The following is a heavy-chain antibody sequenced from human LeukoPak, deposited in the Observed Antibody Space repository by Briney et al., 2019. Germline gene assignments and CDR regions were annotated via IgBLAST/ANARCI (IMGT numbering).Heavy chain of an antibody. CDR3: AKDIPPGSYYSVVSAFDI. V-gene: IGHV3-7*03. J-gene: IGHJ3*02. D-gene: IGHD1-26*01. CDR1: GFTFSSYW. CDR2: IKQDGSEK. Sequence: TGGSLRLSCAASGFTFSSYWMSWVRQAPGKGLEWVANIKQDGSEKYYVDSVKGRFTISRDNAKNSLYLQMNSLRAEDTALYYCAKDIPPGSYYSVVSAFDIWGQGTMVTVSS.